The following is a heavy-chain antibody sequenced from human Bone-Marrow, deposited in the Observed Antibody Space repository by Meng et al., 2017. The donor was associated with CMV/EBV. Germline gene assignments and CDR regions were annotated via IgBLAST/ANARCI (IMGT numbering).Heavy chain of an antibody. CDR1: GFFFSSYA. CDR2: ISYDGSNK. D-gene: IGHD3-10*01. V-gene: IGHV3-30*04. CDR3: ARDQVGDHGSGSYYNEYFQH. J-gene: IGHJ1*01. Sequence: GESLKISCAASGFFFSSYAMHWVRQAPGKGLEWVAVISYDGSNKYYVDSVKGRFTISRDNSKNTLYLEMNSLRAEDTAVYYCARDQVGDHGSGSYYNEYFQHWGQGSLVTVSS.